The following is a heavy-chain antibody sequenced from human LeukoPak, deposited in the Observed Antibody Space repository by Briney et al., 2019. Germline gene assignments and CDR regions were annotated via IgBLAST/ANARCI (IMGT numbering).Heavy chain of an antibody. J-gene: IGHJ4*02. CDR1: GLTFSIYW. V-gene: IGHV3-74*03. Sequence: PGGSLRLSCAASGLTFSIYWMHWVRQAPGKRLVWVSRINSDGSSITYADSVKGRFTISRDNAKNTLYLQMNSLRVEDTAVYYCAREGRVSGYDFDCWGQGTLVTVSS. D-gene: IGHD5-12*01. CDR3: AREGRVSGYDFDC. CDR2: INSDGSSI.